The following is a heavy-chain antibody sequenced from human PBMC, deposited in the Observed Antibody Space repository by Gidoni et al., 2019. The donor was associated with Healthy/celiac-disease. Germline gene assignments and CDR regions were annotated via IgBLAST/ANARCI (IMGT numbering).Heavy chain of an antibody. D-gene: IGHD3-10*01. V-gene: IGHV4-39*07. J-gene: IGHJ4*02. Sequence: QLQLQESGPGLVKPSETLSLTCTVPGGSISSSSYYWGWIRQPPGKGLEWIGSIYYSGSTYYNPSLKSRVTISVDTSKNQFSLKLSSVTAADTAVYYCARGVYGHHLGGYWGQGTLVTVSS. CDR3: ARGVYGHHLGGY. CDR2: IYYSGST. CDR1: GGSISSSSYY.